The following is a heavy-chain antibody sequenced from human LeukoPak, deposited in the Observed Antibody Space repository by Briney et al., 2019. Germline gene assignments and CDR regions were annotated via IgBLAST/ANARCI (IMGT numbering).Heavy chain of an antibody. CDR1: GYTFTGYY. D-gene: IGHD1-1*01. CDR3: ARDSRNWSRFFT. CDR2: INPNSGGT. J-gene: IGHJ4*02. Sequence: ASVKVSCKASGYTFTGYYIHWLRQAPGQGLEWMGWINPNSGGTNYAQKFQGRVTMTRDTSINTAYMELSRLRSDDTAVYYCARDSRNWSRFFTWGQGTLVTVSS. V-gene: IGHV1-2*02.